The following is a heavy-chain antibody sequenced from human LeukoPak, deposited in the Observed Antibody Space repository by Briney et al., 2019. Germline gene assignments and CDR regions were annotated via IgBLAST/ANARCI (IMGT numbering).Heavy chain of an antibody. Sequence: GGSLRLSCAASGFTFGSYAMHWVRQAPGKGLEWVAVISYDGSNKYYADSVKGRFTISRDNSKNTLYLQMNSLRAEDTAVYYCARALSASPPGRYWGQGTLVTVSS. V-gene: IGHV3-30-3*01. CDR1: GFTFGSYA. CDR2: ISYDGSNK. CDR3: ARALSASPPGRY. J-gene: IGHJ4*02.